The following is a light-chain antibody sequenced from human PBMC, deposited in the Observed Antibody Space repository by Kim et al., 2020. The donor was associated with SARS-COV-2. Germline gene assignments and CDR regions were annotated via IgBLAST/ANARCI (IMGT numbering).Light chain of an antibody. CDR2: DAS. CDR3: QQRSNWPPLT. CDR1: QSVSSY. J-gene: IGKJ4*01. Sequence: SPGERATRSGRASQSVSSYLAWYQQKPGQAPRLLIYDASNRTTGIPARFSGSGSGTDFTLTISSLEPEDFAVYYCQQRSNWPPLTFGGGTKVDIK. V-gene: IGKV3-11*01.